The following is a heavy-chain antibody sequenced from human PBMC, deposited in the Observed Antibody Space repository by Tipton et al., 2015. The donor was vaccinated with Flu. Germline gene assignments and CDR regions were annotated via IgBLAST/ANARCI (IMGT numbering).Heavy chain of an antibody. Sequence: LRLSCIVSGGSISSENFYWTWIRQPAGKGLEWIGRIHPSGSATYSPSLKSRVAISVDTSKNQFSLRLSSVTAADTAMYYCARDRAFSDYYDSSGYVDALDIWGQGTLVTVSA. CDR1: GGSISSENFY. CDR2: IHPSGSA. CDR3: ARDRAFSDYYDSSGYVDALDI. D-gene: IGHD3-22*01. V-gene: IGHV4-61*02. J-gene: IGHJ3*02.